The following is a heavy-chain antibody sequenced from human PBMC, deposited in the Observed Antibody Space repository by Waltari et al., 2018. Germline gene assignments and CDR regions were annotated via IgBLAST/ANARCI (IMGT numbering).Heavy chain of an antibody. Sequence: QVHLVQSGAEVKKPGASVRVSCKTSGYTFSDYYIYWVRQAPGQGLEWMGWMNHKSGATNPAQKYQGMVPMTRDTSTSTVYMELRGLTSDDTAIYYCARDLFPNFWSGYGFDIWGQGTKVTVSS. D-gene: IGHD3-3*01. J-gene: IGHJ3*02. CDR1: GYTFSDYY. CDR2: MNHKSGAT. CDR3: ARDLFPNFWSGYGFDI. V-gene: IGHV1-2*02.